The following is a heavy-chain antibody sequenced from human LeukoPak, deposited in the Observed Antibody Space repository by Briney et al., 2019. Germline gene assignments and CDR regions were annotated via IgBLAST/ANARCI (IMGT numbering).Heavy chain of an antibody. D-gene: IGHD6-13*01. CDR1: GFTFDDYA. CDR2: ISGDGGST. CDR3: AKDIGRRIADYGMDV. J-gene: IGHJ6*02. Sequence: PGGSLRLSRAASGFTFDDYAMHWVRQAPGKGLEWVSLISGDGGSTYYADSVKGRLTISRDNSKNSLYLQMNSLRTEDTALYYCAKDIGRRIADYGMDVWGQGTTVTVSS. V-gene: IGHV3-43*02.